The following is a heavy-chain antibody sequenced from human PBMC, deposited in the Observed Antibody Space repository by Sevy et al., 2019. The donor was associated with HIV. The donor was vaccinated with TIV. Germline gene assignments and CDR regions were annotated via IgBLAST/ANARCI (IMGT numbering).Heavy chain of an antibody. V-gene: IGHV3-53*01. D-gene: IGHD6-6*01. CDR2: IYSGGST. Sequence: GGSLRLSCAASGFTVSSNYMSWVRQAPGKGLEWVSVIYSGGSTYYADSVKGRFTISGDNSKNTPYLQMNSLRAEDTAVYYCAREHYSSCQNYYYYYGMDVWGQGTTVTVSS. CDR3: AREHYSSCQNYYYYYGMDV. J-gene: IGHJ6*02. CDR1: GFTVSSNY.